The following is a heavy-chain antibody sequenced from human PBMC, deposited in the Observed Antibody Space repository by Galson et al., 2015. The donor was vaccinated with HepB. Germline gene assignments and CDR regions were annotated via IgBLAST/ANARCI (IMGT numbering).Heavy chain of an antibody. Sequence: SVKVSCKASGGTFSSYTINWVRQAPGQGLEWMGAIIPIFGTAHYAQKFQGRVTITTDNSTNTAYMELSSLRSDDTAVYYCARVARILRYFDSFDYWGQGTLVTVSS. V-gene: IGHV1-69*05. CDR2: IIPIFGTA. CDR1: GGTFSSYT. J-gene: IGHJ4*02. CDR3: ARVARILRYFDSFDY. D-gene: IGHD3-9*01.